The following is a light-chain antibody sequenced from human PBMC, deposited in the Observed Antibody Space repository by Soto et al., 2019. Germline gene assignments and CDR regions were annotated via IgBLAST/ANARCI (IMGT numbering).Light chain of an antibody. J-gene: IGKJ1*01. CDR1: QSISSR. V-gene: IGKV1-5*03. Sequence: DIQMTQSPSTLSASVGDRVTITCRASQSISSRLAWYQQKPGKAPKLLISKASTLESGVPSRFSGSESGTEFTLTISSLQPDDFATYYCQQYNSYWTFGQGTKVDIK. CDR2: KAS. CDR3: QQYNSYWT.